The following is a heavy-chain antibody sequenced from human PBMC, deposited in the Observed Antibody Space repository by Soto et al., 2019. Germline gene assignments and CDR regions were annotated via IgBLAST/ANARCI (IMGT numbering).Heavy chain of an antibody. V-gene: IGHV3-11*01. CDR1: GFTFSDYY. CDR2: ISSSDTTI. CDR3: ARDSPYDILNGYLDAMDV. Sequence: QVQLVESGGGLVKPGGSLRLSCAASGFTFSDYYMSWIRQAPGKGLEWVSSISSSDTTIYYADSVKGRFTISRDNAKNSVYLQMNSLRAEDTAVYYCARDSPYDILNGYLDAMDVWGQGTTVTVS. J-gene: IGHJ6*02. D-gene: IGHD3-9*01.